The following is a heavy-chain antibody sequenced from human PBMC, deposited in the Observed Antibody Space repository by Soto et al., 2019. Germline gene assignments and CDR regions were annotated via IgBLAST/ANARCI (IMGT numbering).Heavy chain of an antibody. CDR2: IYYSGTT. D-gene: IGHD6-19*01. V-gene: IGHV4-31*03. Sequence: QVQLQESGPGLVKPSQTLSLTCTVSGASISSGDCYWAWIRQLPGKGLEWIGYIYYSGTTYSNPSLKSRVSISVDTSQNQFSLKLSSVTAADTAVYYCAREAGVHYFDSWGQGTLVTVSS. J-gene: IGHJ4*02. CDR3: AREAGVHYFDS. CDR1: GASISSGDCY.